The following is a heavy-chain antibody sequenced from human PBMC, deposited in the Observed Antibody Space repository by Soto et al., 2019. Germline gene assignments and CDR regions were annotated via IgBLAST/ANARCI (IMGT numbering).Heavy chain of an antibody. CDR2: LVVGTGNT. D-gene: IGHD2-15*01. V-gene: IGHV1-58*01. Sequence: SVKVSCKTSGFTFRSSAVQWVLQARGQRLEWIGWLVVGTGNTNYAQKFQQRVTISSDRSTNTVSMELSSLTSEDTAVYYCATGAYCSGGSCSDYYYYYYGRDLWGQGTKGTGAS. J-gene: IGHJ6*02. CDR1: GFTFRSSA. CDR3: ATGAYCSGGSCSDYYYYYYGRDL.